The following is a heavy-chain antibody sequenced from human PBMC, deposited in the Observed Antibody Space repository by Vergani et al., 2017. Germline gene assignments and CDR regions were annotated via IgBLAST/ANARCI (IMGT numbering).Heavy chain of an antibody. V-gene: IGHV3-49*03. CDR3: TRDTAVRYFDGLSGSGYFDY. D-gene: IGHD3-9*01. CDR2: IRSKAYGGTT. Sequence: EVQLVESGGGLVQPGRSLRLSCTASGFTFGDYAMSWFRQAPGQGLEWVGFIRSKAYGGTTEYAASVKGRFTISRDDSKSIAYLQMNSLKTEDTAVYXCTRDTAVRYFDGLSGSGYFDYWGQGTLVTVSS. CDR1: GFTFGDYA. J-gene: IGHJ4*02.